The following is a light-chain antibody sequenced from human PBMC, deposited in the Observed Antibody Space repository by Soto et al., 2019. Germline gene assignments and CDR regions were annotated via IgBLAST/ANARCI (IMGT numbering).Light chain of an antibody. V-gene: IGLV2-14*01. CDR1: SSDVGAYDY. CDR2: VVS. J-gene: IGLJ1*01. CDR3: SLYTSSDTPYV. Sequence: QSALTQPASVSGSPGQSITISCTGTSSDVGAYDYVSWYQQHPDKAPKLIIYVVSNRPSGVSNRFSGSKSGNTASLTISGLQAEDEADYDCSLYTSSDTPYVFGTGTKVTVL.